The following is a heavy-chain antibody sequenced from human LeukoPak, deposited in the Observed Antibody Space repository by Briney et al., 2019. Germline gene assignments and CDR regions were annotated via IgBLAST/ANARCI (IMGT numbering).Heavy chain of an antibody. V-gene: IGHV1-69*05. Sequence: SVKVSCKASGGTFSSYAISWVRQAPGQGLEWMGGIIPIFGTANYAQRFQGRVTITTDESTSTAYMEPSSLRSEDTAVYYCARGRELRFFDYWGQGTLVTVSS. J-gene: IGHJ4*02. CDR3: ARGRELRFFDY. D-gene: IGHD1-26*01. CDR2: IIPIFGTA. CDR1: GGTFSSYA.